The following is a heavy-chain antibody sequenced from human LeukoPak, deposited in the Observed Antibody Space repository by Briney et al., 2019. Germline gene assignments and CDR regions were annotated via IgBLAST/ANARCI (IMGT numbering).Heavy chain of an antibody. D-gene: IGHD6-19*01. CDR2: IYYSGTT. CDR1: GASISGYY. Sequence: SETLSLTCTVTGASISGYYWSWIRQPPGKGLEWVGFIYYSGTTNYNPSLKSRVTVSVDTSKNQFSLMLSSVTAADTAVYYCARMTSYSSGCYFDYWGQGTLVTVSS. V-gene: IGHV4-59*01. J-gene: IGHJ4*02. CDR3: ARMTSYSSGCYFDY.